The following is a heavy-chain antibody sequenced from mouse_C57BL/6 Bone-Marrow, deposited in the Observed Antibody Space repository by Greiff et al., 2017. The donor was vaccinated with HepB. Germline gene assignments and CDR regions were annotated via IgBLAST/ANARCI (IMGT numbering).Heavy chain of an antibody. D-gene: IGHD4-1*01. V-gene: IGHV1-81*01. J-gene: IGHJ4*01. CDR2: IYPRSGNT. CDR3: ARKELGPNYYAMDY. Sequence: QVQLKESGAELARPGASVKLSCKASGYTFTSYGISWVKQRTGQGLEWIGEIYPRSGNTYYNEKFKGKATLTADKSSSTAYMELRSLTSEDSAVYFCARKELGPNYYAMDYWGQGTSVTVSS. CDR1: GYTFTSYG.